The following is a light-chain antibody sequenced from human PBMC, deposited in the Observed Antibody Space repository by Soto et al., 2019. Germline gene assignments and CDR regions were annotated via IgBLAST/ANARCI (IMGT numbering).Light chain of an antibody. CDR2: GAS. CDR1: QSVSSSY. V-gene: IGKV3-20*01. J-gene: IGKJ1*01. CDR3: QQYGSSTWT. Sequence: LTQSPGTLSLSPGERATLSCRASQSVSSSYLAWYQQKPGQAPRLLIYGASSRATGIPDRFSGSGSGTDFTLTISRLEPEDFAVYYCQQYGSSTWTFGQGTKVDIK.